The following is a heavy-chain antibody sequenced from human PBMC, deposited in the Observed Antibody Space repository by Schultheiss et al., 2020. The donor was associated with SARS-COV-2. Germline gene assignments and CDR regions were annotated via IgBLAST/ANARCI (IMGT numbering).Heavy chain of an antibody. CDR1: GFTFSSYG. J-gene: IGHJ4*02. D-gene: IGHD4-17*01. Sequence: GGSLRLSCAASGFTFSSYGMHWVRQAPGKGLEWVSAISGSGGSTYYADSVKGRFTISRDNSKNTLYLQMNSLRAEDTAVYYCAKHGADYGDYGLDYWGQGTLVTVSS. CDR3: AKHGADYGDYGLDY. CDR2: ISGSGGST. V-gene: IGHV3-23*01.